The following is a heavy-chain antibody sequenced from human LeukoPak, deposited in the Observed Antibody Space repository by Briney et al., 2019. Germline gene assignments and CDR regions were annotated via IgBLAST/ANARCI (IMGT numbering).Heavy chain of an antibody. Sequence: ASVKVSCKASGYTFTDYYMHWVRQAPGQGLEWMGIINPSGGSTSYAQKFQGRVTMTSDMSTSTVYMELSSLRSEDTAVYYCARGAPPNYYDSSGYLDYWGQGTLVTVSS. V-gene: IGHV1-46*01. D-gene: IGHD3-22*01. CDR3: ARGAPPNYYDSSGYLDY. CDR2: INPSGGST. J-gene: IGHJ4*02. CDR1: GYTFTDYY.